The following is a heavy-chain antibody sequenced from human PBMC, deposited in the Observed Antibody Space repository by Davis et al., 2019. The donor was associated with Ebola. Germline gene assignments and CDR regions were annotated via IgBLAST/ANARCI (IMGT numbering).Heavy chain of an antibody. V-gene: IGHV4-61*01. J-gene: IGHJ5*02. D-gene: IGHD6-19*01. CDR2: IYSSGST. CDR1: GGSVSSGSYY. Sequence: MPSETLSLTCTVSGGSVSSGSYYWSWIRQPPGKALEWIGYIYSSGSTNYNPSLNSRVTISVDTSKNQFSLKLSSVTAADTAVYYCARGVRRGWYEHWFDPWGQGTLVTVSS. CDR3: ARGVRRGWYEHWFDP.